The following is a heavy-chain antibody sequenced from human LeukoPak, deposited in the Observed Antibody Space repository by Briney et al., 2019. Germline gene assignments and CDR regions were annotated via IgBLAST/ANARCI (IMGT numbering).Heavy chain of an antibody. D-gene: IGHD3-10*01. CDR1: GFTFSSYA. Sequence: GGSLRLSCAASGFTFSSYAMSWVRQAPGKGLEWVANIKQDGSEKYYVDSVKGRFTISRDNAKNSLYLQMNSLRAEDTAVYYCARDQFSYFAGSRFDYWGQGTLVTVSS. CDR2: IKQDGSEK. CDR3: ARDQFSYFAGSRFDY. V-gene: IGHV3-7*01. J-gene: IGHJ4*02.